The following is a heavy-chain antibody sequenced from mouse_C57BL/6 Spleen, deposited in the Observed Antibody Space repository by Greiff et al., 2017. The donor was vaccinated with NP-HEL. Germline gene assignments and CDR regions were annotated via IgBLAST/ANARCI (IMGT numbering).Heavy chain of an antibody. CDR3: ARGGVSGDY. CDR2: IYPGSGNT. V-gene: IGHV1-76*01. D-gene: IGHD1-3*01. J-gene: IGHJ4*01. CDR1: GYTFTDYY. Sequence: VQLQQSGAELVRPGASVKLSCKASGYTFTDYYINWVKQRPGQGLEWIARIYPGSGNTYYNEKFKGKATLTAEKSSSTAYMQLSSLTSEDSAVYFCARGGVSGDYWGQGTSVTVSS.